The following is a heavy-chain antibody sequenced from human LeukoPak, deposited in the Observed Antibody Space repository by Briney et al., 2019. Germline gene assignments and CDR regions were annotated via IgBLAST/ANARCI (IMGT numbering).Heavy chain of an antibody. Sequence: GGSLRLSCAASGFTFSNYAMHWVRQAPGKGLEWVAVISYDGSNKYYADSVKGRFTISRDNSKNTLYLQMNSLRAEDTAVYYCARDLSSSHTFDYWGQGTLVTVSS. CDR1: GFTFSNYA. CDR3: ARDLSSSHTFDY. V-gene: IGHV3-30*01. J-gene: IGHJ4*02. D-gene: IGHD6-6*01. CDR2: ISYDGSNK.